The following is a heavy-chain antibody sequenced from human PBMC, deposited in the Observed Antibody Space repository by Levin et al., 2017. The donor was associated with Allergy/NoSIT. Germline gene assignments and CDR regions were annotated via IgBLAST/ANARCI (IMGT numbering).Heavy chain of an antibody. CDR1: GYTFTSHG. CDR3: ARDGGVDVSDSSWMTNPGILDY. V-gene: IGHV1-18*01. Sequence: GESLKISCKASGYTFTSHGISWVRQAPGQGLEWMGWISGYNGDTKSGQRFQGRVTMTTDRSTSTAYMEVRSLRSDDTAVYYCARDGGVDVSDSSWMTNPGILDYWGQGTLVTVSS. J-gene: IGHJ4*02. D-gene: IGHD6-13*01. CDR2: ISGYNGDT.